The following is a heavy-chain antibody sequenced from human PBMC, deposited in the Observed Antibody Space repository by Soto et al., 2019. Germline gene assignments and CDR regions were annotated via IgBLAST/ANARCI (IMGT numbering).Heavy chain of an antibody. CDR2: ISSSSSYI. V-gene: IGHV3-21*01. CDR3: ARDVSDAFDI. Sequence: GGSLRLSCAASGFTFSSYTMNWVRQAPGKGLEWVSSISSSSSYIYYADSVKGRFTISRDNAKNSLYLQMNSLRAEDTAVYYCARDVSDAFDIWGQGTMVTVSS. CDR1: GFTFSSYT. J-gene: IGHJ3*02.